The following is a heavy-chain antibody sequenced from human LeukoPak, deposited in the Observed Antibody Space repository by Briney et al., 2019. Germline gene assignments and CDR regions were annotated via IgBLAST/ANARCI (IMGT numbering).Heavy chain of an antibody. J-gene: IGHJ3*02. Sequence: QAGGSLRLSCAASGFTFSSYGMHWVRQAPGKGLEWVAFIRYDGSNKYYADSVKGRFTISRDNSKNTLYLQMNSLRAEDTAVYYCARVLKGLTNTDALDIWGQGTTVTVSS. CDR3: ARVLKGLTNTDALDI. D-gene: IGHD3-9*01. CDR2: IRYDGSNK. V-gene: IGHV3-30*02. CDR1: GFTFSSYG.